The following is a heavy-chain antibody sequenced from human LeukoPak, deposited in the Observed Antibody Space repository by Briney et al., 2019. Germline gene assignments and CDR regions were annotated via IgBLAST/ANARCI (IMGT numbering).Heavy chain of an antibody. D-gene: IGHD1-26*01. J-gene: IGHJ3*02. CDR2: IYSGGST. Sequence: PGGSLRLSCAASGFRFSTYAMHWVRQAPEKGLEWVSVIYSGGSTYYADSVKGRFTISRDNSKNTLYLQMNSLRAEDTAVYYCAHSRELLLDAFDIWGQGTMVTVSS. V-gene: IGHV3-66*01. CDR1: GFRFSTYA. CDR3: AHSRELLLDAFDI.